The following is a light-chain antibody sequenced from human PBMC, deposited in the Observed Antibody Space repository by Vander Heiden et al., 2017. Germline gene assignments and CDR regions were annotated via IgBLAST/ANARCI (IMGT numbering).Light chain of an antibody. J-gene: IGKJ5*01. CDR1: QGIRNE. CDR3: RHYNTYPIT. Sequence: DIQMTQSPSSLSASVGDRVTITCRASQGIRNELGWYQQKPGKAPKRLIYGASSLQSGVPSRFSGSASGTEFTLTISSLQPEDFAAYFCRHYNTYPITFGQGTQLENK. CDR2: GAS. V-gene: IGKV1-17*01.